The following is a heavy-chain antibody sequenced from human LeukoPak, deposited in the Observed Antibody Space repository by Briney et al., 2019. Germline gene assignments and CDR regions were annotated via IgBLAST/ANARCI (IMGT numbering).Heavy chain of an antibody. Sequence: SETLSLTCAVYGGSFTGYYWSWIRHSPGTGLRWIAEVNHRGDTNYNPSVKGRVTISVDASKNQFSLKVTSLTAADTAVYYCARGPTISETGYFDYWGRGTLVTVSS. CDR1: GGSFTGYY. J-gene: IGHJ4*03. CDR2: VNHRGDT. D-gene: IGHD1-1*01. CDR3: ARGPTISETGYFDY. V-gene: IGHV4-34*01.